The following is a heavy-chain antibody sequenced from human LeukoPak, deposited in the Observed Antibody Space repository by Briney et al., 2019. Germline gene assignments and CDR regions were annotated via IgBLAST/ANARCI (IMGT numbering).Heavy chain of an antibody. CDR1: GYTFTSYG. V-gene: IGHV1-18*01. CDR3: ARDHGSSWYGFDY. Sequence: ASVKVSCKASGYTFTSYGINWVRQAPGQGLEWMGWISAYNGNTNYAQKFQGRVTITADESTSTAYMELSSLRSEDTAVYYCARDHGSSWYGFDYWGQGTLVTVSS. J-gene: IGHJ4*02. D-gene: IGHD6-13*01. CDR2: ISAYNGNT.